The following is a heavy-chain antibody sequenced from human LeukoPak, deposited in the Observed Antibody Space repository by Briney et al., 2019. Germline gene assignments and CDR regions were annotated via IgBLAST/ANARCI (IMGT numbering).Heavy chain of an antibody. V-gene: IGHV3-23*01. CDR1: GFTFSSYV. CDR3: AKAWCTNCYFFDY. CDR2: ISGSGSAT. J-gene: IGHJ4*02. Sequence: PGGSLRLSCADSGFTFSSYVMSWVRQAPGKGLEWVSAISGSGSATSYADSVKGRFTISRDNSKNTLYLQMNNLRDEDTAVYYCAKAWCTNCYFFDYWGQGTLVTVSS. D-gene: IGHD2-2*01.